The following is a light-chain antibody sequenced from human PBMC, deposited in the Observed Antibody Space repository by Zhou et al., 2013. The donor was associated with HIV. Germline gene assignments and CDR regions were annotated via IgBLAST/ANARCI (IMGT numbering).Light chain of an antibody. CDR3: QQYYSSPLT. CDR2: DAS. Sequence: DIQMTQSPSTLSSSVGDRVAITCRASQGIRNSLAWYQQKPGKAPKVLLYDASKLESGVPSRFSGSGSGTDYTLTISSLQPEDFATYYCQQYYSSPLTFGGGTKVDIK. CDR1: QGIRNS. J-gene: IGKJ4*01. V-gene: IGKV1-NL1*01.